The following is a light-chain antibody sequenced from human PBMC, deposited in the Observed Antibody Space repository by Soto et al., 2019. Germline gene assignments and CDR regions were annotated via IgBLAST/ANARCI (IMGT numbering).Light chain of an antibody. J-gene: IGKJ4*01. V-gene: IGKV4-1*01. Sequence: IVMTQSPDSLAVSLGERVTINCKSSQSVLYSSNNRNYLAWFQQKPGQPPKLLIYWASTRESGVPDRFSGSGSGKDFTLTISGLQAEDVAVYYCQQYYNTPLTFGGGTKVEIX. CDR3: QQYYNTPLT. CDR2: WAS. CDR1: QSVLYSSNNRNY.